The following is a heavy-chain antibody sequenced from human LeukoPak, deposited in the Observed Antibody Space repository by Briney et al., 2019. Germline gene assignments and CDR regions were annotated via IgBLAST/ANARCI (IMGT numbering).Heavy chain of an antibody. CDR1: GGTFSSYA. D-gene: IGHD1-26*01. CDR3: ARSLKSIVGATGWRFYFDY. V-gene: IGHV1-69*05. Sequence: GSSVKVSCKASGGTFSSYAISWVRQAPGQGLGWMGGIIPIFGTANYAQKFQGRVTITTDESTSTAYMELSSLRSEDTAVYYCARSLKSIVGATGWRFYFDYWGQGTLVTVSS. CDR2: IIPIFGTA. J-gene: IGHJ4*02.